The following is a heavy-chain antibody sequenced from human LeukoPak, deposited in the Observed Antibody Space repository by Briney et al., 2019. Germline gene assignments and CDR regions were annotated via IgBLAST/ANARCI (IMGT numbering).Heavy chain of an antibody. CDR2: ISGYNGNT. D-gene: IGHD5-18*01. V-gene: IGHV1-18*01. J-gene: IGHJ6*03. Sequence: GASVNVSCKASGYTFTSYGISWVRQAPGLGLEGMGWISGYNGNTKYAQKLQGRVTMTTDTSTSTAYMELRALRSDDTAVYFCARDLDVDTAMVPGYMDVWGKGTTVTVSS. CDR3: ARDLDVDTAMVPGYMDV. CDR1: GYTFTSYG.